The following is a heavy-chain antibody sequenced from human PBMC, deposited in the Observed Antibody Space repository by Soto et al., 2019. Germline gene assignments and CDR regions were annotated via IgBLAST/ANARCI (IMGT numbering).Heavy chain of an antibody. D-gene: IGHD6-13*01. CDR1: GGSISNYY. CDR2: IYDSGST. CDR3: ERAPGYTSSSVLDY. Sequence: PSETLSLTCTVSGGSISNYYWSWIRQPPGKELEWIGHIYDSGSTNYNPSLKSRVTISVDTSKNQFSLKLTSMTAADTAVYYCERAPGYTSSSVLDYWGRGTLVT. V-gene: IGHV4-59*01. J-gene: IGHJ4*02.